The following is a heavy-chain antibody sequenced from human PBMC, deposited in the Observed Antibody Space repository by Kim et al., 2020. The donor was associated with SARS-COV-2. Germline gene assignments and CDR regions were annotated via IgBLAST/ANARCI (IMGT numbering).Heavy chain of an antibody. CDR3: ARVARGEGYNYDN. V-gene: IGHV3-66*01. J-gene: IGHJ4*02. D-gene: IGHD5-12*01. CDR2: IYSDGST. CDR1: GFSVSTNY. Sequence: GGSLRLSCAASGFSVSTNYMSWVRQAPGKGLEWVSVIYSDGSTYYADSMKDRFTISRDSSKNTLYLQMNSLRAEDTAVYYCARVARGEGYNYDNWGQGTLVTVSS.